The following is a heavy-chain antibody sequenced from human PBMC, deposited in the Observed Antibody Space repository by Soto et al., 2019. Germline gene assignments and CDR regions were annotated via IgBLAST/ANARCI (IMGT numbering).Heavy chain of an antibody. D-gene: IGHD6-13*01. Sequence: QVQLQESGPGLVKPSETLSLTCTVSGGSISSYYWSWIRQPPGKGLEWIGYIYYSGSTNYNPSLKSRVTISVDTSKNQFSLKLSSVTAADTAVYYCARSAGTYHGMDVWGQGTTVTVSS. J-gene: IGHJ6*02. CDR1: GGSISSYY. CDR2: IYYSGST. CDR3: ARSAGTYHGMDV. V-gene: IGHV4-59*01.